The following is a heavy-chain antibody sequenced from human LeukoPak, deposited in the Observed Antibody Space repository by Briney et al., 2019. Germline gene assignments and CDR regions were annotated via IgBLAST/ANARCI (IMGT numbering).Heavy chain of an antibody. CDR1: GFTFSSYA. CDR2: ISSNGGST. J-gene: IGHJ5*02. V-gene: IGHV3-64*01. Sequence: GGSLRLSCAASGFTFSSYAMHWARQAPGKGLEYVSAISSNGGSTYYANSVKGRFTISRDNSKNTLYLQMGSLRAEDMAVYYCARSAVRGVIISRFAHWGQGTLVTVSS. CDR3: ARSAVRGVIISRFAH. D-gene: IGHD3-10*01.